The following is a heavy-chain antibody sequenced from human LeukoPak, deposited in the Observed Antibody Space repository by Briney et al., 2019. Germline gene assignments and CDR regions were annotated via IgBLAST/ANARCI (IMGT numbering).Heavy chain of an antibody. V-gene: IGHV3-23*01. CDR1: GFTFSDAW. CDR3: AKVEVGTTTLGY. D-gene: IGHD1-26*01. J-gene: IGHJ4*02. CDR2: ISSSGGST. Sequence: GGSLRLSCAASGFTFSDAWMSWVRQAPGKGLEWVSAISSSGGSTNYADSVKGRFTISRDNSKNTLYLQMNSLRVGDTAVYYCAKVEVGTTTLGYWGQGTLVTVSS.